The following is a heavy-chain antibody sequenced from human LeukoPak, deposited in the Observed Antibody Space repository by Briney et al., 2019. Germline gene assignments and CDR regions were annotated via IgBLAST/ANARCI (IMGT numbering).Heavy chain of an antibody. CDR3: ARDHSSSWTYYFDY. J-gene: IGHJ4*02. Sequence: GGSLRLSCAASGFTFSSYSMNWVRQAPGKGLEWVSSISKSGSYIYYADSLKGRFTISRDNAKNSLYLQMNSLRAEDTAVYYCARDHSSSWTYYFDYWGQGTLVTVSS. D-gene: IGHD6-13*01. CDR2: ISKSGSYI. CDR1: GFTFSSYS. V-gene: IGHV3-21*01.